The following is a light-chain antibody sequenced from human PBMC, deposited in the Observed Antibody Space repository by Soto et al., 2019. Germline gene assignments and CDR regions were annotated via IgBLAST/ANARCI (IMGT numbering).Light chain of an antibody. V-gene: IGLV2-8*01. CDR1: SSDVGAYNY. CDR2: EVT. Sequence: QSALTQPPSASGSPGQSVTISCTGTSSDVGAYNYVSWYQQHAGKAPKLVIYEVTKRPSGVPDRFSGSKSANTASLTVSGLQAEDEADYYCQSYDSSLSGWVFGGGTKLTVL. CDR3: QSYDSSLSGWV. J-gene: IGLJ3*02.